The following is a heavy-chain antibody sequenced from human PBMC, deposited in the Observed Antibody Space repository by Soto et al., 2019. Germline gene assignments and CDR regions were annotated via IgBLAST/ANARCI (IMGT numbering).Heavy chain of an antibody. V-gene: IGHV4-31*03. D-gene: IGHD4-17*01. CDR2: IYYSGST. J-gene: IGHJ3*02. CDR1: GGSISSGGYY. CDR3: ARQMITTVTTAFDI. Sequence: PSETLSLTCTVSGGSISSGGYYWSWIRQHPGKGLEWIGYIYYSGSTYYNPSLKSRVTISVDTSKNQFSLKLSSVTAADTAVYYCARQMITTVTTAFDIWGQGTMVTVSS.